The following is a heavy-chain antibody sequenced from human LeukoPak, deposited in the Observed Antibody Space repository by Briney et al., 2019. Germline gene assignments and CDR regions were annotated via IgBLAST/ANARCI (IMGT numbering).Heavy chain of an antibody. J-gene: IGHJ6*03. D-gene: IGHD5-18*01. CDR1: GYTFTGYY. CDR2: INPTSGGT. CDR3: ARAYSGYSPYYMDV. V-gene: IGHV1-2*02. Sequence: GASVKVSCKASGYTFTGYYMHWVRQAPGQGLEWMGWINPTSGGTKYAQKFQGRVTMTRDTSISTAYMELNTLRSDDTAVYYCARAYSGYSPYYMDVWGKGTTVTVSS.